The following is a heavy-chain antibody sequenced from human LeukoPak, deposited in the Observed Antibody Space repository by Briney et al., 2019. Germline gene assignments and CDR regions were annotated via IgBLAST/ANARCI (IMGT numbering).Heavy chain of an antibody. CDR1: GGSFSGYY. CDR3: ARARGYLNWFDP. Sequence: SETLSLTCAVYGGSFSGYYWSWIRQPPGKGLEWIGEINHSGSTNYNPSLKSRVTISVDTSKNQFSRKLSSVTAADTAVYYCARARGYLNWFDPWGQGTLVTVSS. CDR2: INHSGST. J-gene: IGHJ5*02. D-gene: IGHD5-18*01. V-gene: IGHV4-34*01.